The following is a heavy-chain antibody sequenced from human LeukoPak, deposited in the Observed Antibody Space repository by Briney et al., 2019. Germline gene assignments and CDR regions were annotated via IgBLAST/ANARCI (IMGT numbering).Heavy chain of an antibody. CDR2: ISYSGTN. Sequence: TSETLSLTCTVSGGSISSYYWSWIRQPPGKGLEWIGYISYSGTNNYNPSLKSRVTISVDTSKNQFSLKLSSVTAADTAVYYCARLSSSGWSVDYWGQGTLVTVSS. CDR1: GGSISSYY. J-gene: IGHJ4*02. CDR3: ARLSSSGWSVDY. V-gene: IGHV4-59*01. D-gene: IGHD6-19*01.